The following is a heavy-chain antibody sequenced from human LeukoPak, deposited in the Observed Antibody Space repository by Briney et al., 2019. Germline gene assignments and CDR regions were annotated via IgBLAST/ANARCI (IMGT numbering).Heavy chain of an antibody. CDR1: GFTFSSYS. V-gene: IGHV3-21*04. CDR3: ATSIVGASLYYFDY. Sequence: GGSLRLSCAASGFTFSSYSMNWVRQAPGKGLEWVSSISSSSSYIYYADSVKGRFTISRDNAKNSLYLQMNSLRAEDTAVYYCATSIVGASLYYFDYWGQGTLVTVSS. CDR2: ISSSSSYI. D-gene: IGHD1-26*01. J-gene: IGHJ4*02.